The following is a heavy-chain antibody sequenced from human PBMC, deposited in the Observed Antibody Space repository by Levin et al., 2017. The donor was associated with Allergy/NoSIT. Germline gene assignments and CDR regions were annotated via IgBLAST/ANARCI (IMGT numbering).Heavy chain of an antibody. D-gene: IGHD4-17*01. Sequence: SGESLKISCKASGGTFSSYTISWVRQAPGQGLEWMGRIIPILGIANYAQKFQGRVTITADKSTSTAYMELSSLRSEDTAVYYCARGIWVAYGERDWFDPWGQGTLVTVSS. CDR1: GGTFSSYT. CDR3: ARGIWVAYGERDWFDP. CDR2: IIPILGIA. V-gene: IGHV1-69*02. J-gene: IGHJ5*02.